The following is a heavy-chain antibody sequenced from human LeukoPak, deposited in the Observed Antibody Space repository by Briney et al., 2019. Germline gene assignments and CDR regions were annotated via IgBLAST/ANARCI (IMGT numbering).Heavy chain of an antibody. D-gene: IGHD1-26*01. V-gene: IGHV3-30*02. Sequence: PGGSLRLSCAASGFTFSDHYMDWVRQAPGKELEWVAFIRYDGSNKYYADSVKGRFTISRDNSKNTLYLQMNSLRAEDTAVYYCAKDYSGSLDYWGQGTLVTVSS. CDR2: IRYDGSNK. CDR3: AKDYSGSLDY. J-gene: IGHJ4*02. CDR1: GFTFSDHY.